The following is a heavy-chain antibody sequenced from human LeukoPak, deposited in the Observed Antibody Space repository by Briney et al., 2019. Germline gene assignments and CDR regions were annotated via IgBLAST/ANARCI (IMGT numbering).Heavy chain of an antibody. CDR2: IYYSGST. D-gene: IGHD3-10*01. CDR3: ARGLLWFGEFRYFDY. V-gene: IGHV4-31*03. Sequence: SETLSLTCTVSGGSISSGGYYWSWIRQHPGKGLEWIGYIYYSGSTYYNPSLKSRITISIETSKNQFSLKLSSVTAADTAVYYCARGLLWFGEFRYFDYWGQGTLVTVSS. J-gene: IGHJ4*02. CDR1: GGSISSGGYY.